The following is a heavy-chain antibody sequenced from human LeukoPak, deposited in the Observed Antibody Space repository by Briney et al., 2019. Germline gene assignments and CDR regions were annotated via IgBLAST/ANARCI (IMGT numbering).Heavy chain of an antibody. J-gene: IGHJ4*02. V-gene: IGHV3-9*01. D-gene: IGHD3-22*01. Sequence: GGSLTLSCAASGFTFDDYAMHWVRQAPGKGLEWVAGISWNSGSIGYADSVKGRFTISRDNAKNSLYLQMNSLRAEDTALYYCAKDRVESYYDSSGGFDYWGQGTLVTVSS. CDR2: ISWNSGSI. CDR1: GFTFDDYA. CDR3: AKDRVESYYDSSGGFDY.